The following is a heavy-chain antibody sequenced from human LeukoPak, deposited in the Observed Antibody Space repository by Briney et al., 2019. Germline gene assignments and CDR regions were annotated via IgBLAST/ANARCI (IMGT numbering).Heavy chain of an antibody. CDR2: INSNSGAT. Sequence: GASVKVSCKASGYTFTDYYIHWVRQAPAQGLEWMGWINSNSGATNYAQKFQGRVTMTRDTSISTAYMELTRLGSDDTAVYYCARDGSLGYWGQGTLVTVSS. CDR3: ARDGSLGY. D-gene: IGHD5-12*01. V-gene: IGHV1-2*02. CDR1: GYTFTDYY. J-gene: IGHJ4*02.